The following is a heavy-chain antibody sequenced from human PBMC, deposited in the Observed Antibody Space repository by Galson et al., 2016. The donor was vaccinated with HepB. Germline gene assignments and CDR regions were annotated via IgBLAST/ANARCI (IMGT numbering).Heavy chain of an antibody. D-gene: IGHD3-22*01. J-gene: IGHJ4*02. CDR2: IRSKRYAGTT. CDR1: GFTFGDYA. V-gene: IGHV3-49*01. CDR3: SRDIAPTSYDSSGYYYFDY. Sequence: SLRLSCATSGFTFGDYAMGWFRQAPGKGLEWVGFIRSKRYAGTTEYAASVKGRFTVSRDGSESSAYLQMNSLKTEDTAVYFCSRDIAPTSYDSSGYYYFDYWGQGALVTVSS.